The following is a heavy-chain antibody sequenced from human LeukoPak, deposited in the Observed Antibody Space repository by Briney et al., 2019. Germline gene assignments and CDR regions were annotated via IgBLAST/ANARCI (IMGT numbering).Heavy chain of an antibody. CDR1: GFTFSSYG. Sequence: PGGSLRLSCAASGFTFSSYGMHWVRPAPGKGLEWVAVISYDGSNKYYADSVKGRFTISRDNSKNTLYLQMNSLRAEDTAVYSCAKAYYDILTGLIDYWGQGTLVTVSS. CDR3: AKAYYDILTGLIDY. V-gene: IGHV3-30*18. J-gene: IGHJ4*02. D-gene: IGHD3-9*01. CDR2: ISYDGSNK.